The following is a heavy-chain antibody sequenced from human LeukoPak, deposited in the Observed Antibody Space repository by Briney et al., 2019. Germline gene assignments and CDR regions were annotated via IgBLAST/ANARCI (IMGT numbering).Heavy chain of an antibody. D-gene: IGHD3-10*01. CDR1: GGSFSGYY. CDR2: INHSGSA. CDR3: ARRPPMVRDNWFDP. Sequence: SETLSLTCAVYGGSFSGYYWSWIRQPPGKGLEWIGEINHSGSANYNPSLKSRVTISVDTSKNQFSLKLSSVTAADTAVYYCARRPPMVRDNWFDPWGQGTLVTVSS. J-gene: IGHJ5*02. V-gene: IGHV4-34*01.